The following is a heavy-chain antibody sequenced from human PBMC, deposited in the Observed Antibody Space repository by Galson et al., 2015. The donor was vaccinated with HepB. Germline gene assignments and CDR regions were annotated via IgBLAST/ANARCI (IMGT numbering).Heavy chain of an antibody. Sequence: SLRLSCAASGFTFSSYGTHWVRQAPGKGLEWVAVISYDGSNKYYADSVKGRFTISRDNSKNTLYLQMNSLRAEDTAVYYCAKEVSSGWSYYYYYGMDVWGQGTTVTASS. CDR3: AKEVSSGWSYYYYYGMDV. D-gene: IGHD6-19*01. V-gene: IGHV3-30*18. J-gene: IGHJ6*02. CDR2: ISYDGSNK. CDR1: GFTFSSYG.